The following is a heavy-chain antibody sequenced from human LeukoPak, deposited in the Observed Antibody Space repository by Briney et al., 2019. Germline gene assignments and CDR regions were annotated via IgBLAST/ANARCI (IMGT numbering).Heavy chain of an antibody. Sequence: PGGSLRLSCAASGFTFSSYWMHWVRQAPGKGLVWVSRINSDGSSTSYADSVKGRFTISRDNSKNTLYLQMNSVRAEDTAVYYCAKAHLSYYHRSDFDSWGQGTLVTVSS. V-gene: IGHV3-74*01. J-gene: IGHJ4*02. CDR3: AKAHLSYYHRSDFDS. D-gene: IGHD3-22*01. CDR1: GFTFSSYW. CDR2: INSDGSST.